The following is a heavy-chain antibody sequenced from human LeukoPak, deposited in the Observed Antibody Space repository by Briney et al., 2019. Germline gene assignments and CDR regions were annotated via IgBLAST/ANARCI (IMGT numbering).Heavy chain of an antibody. CDR3: ARGRPIVVVVAAGFDY. CDR2: ISAYNGNT. D-gene: IGHD2-15*01. Sequence: GASVKVSCKASGYTFTSYGISWVRQAPGQGLEWMGWISAYNGNTNYAQKLQGRVTMTTDTSTSTVYMELSSLRSEDTAVYYCARGRPIVVVVAAGFDYWGQGTLVTVSS. CDR1: GYTFTSYG. J-gene: IGHJ4*02. V-gene: IGHV1-18*01.